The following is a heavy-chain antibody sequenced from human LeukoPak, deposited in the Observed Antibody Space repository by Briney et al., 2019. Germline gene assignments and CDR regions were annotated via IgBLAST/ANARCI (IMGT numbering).Heavy chain of an antibody. CDR1: GFTFDDYA. CDR3: AKDTMVRGTGHYGMDV. V-gene: IGHV3-9*01. D-gene: IGHD3-10*01. J-gene: IGHJ6*02. Sequence: PGRSLRLSCAASGFTFDDYAMHWVRQAPGKGLEWVSGISWNSGSIGYADSVKGRFTISRDNAKNTLFVQVNSLRAEDTAVYYCAKDTMVRGTGHYGMDVWGQGTTVTVSS. CDR2: ISWNSGSI.